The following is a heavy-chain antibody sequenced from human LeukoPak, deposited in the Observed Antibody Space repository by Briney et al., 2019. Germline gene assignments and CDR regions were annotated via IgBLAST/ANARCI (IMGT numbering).Heavy chain of an antibody. J-gene: IGHJ1*01. CDR2: ISSSSSTI. CDR1: GFIFSSYS. Sequence: GESLRLSCAASGFIFSSYSMNWVRQAPGKGLEWVSYISSSSSTIYHADSMKGRVTISRDNAKNSLYLQMSSLRDADTAVYYCARDVYSGSLHHWGQGTLVTVSS. V-gene: IGHV3-48*02. D-gene: IGHD1-26*01. CDR3: ARDVYSGSLHH.